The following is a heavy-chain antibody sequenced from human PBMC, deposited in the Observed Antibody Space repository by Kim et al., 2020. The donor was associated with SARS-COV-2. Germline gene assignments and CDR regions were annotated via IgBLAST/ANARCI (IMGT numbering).Heavy chain of an antibody. CDR2: ISGSGGST. CDR3: AKDQGSGWSGGNYYYGMDV. D-gene: IGHD6-19*01. Sequence: GGSLRLSCAASGFTFSSYAMSWVRQAPGKGLEWVSAISGSGGSTYYADSVKGRFTISRDNSKNTLYLQMNSLRAEDTAVYYCAKDQGSGWSGGNYYYGMDVWGQGTTVTVSS. CDR1: GFTFSSYA. V-gene: IGHV3-23*01. J-gene: IGHJ6*02.